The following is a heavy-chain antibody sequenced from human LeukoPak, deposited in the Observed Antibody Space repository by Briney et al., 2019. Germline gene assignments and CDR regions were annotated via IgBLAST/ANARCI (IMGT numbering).Heavy chain of an antibody. J-gene: IGHJ4*02. CDR2: ISGSGRST. CDR3: AKAERFSGTKTPDY. V-gene: IGHV3-23*01. D-gene: IGHD1-26*01. CDR1: GFTFSSYA. Sequence: GGSLRLSCAASGFTFSSYAMSWVRQAPGKGLEWVSAISGSGRSTLYADSVKGRFTISRDNSKNTLYLQMNSLRAEDTAVYYCAKAERFSGTKTPDYWGQGTLVTVCS.